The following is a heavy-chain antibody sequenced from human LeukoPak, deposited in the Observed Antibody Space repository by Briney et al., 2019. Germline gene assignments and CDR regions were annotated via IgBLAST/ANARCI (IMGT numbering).Heavy chain of an antibody. CDR2: IIPIFGTA. V-gene: IGHV1-69*06. CDR1: GGTFSSYG. Sequence: SVKVSCKASGGTFSSYGISWVRQAPGQGLEWMGGIIPIFGTANYAQKFQGRVTITADKSTSTAYMELSSLRSEDTAVYYCARGVVPATDAFDIWGQGTMVTVSS. CDR3: ARGVVPATDAFDI. D-gene: IGHD2-2*01. J-gene: IGHJ3*02.